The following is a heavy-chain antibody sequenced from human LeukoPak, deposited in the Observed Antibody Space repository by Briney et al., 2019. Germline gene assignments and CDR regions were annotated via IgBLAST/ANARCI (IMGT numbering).Heavy chain of an antibody. J-gene: IGHJ6*03. CDR1: GFTFSSYA. V-gene: IGHV3-30*04. D-gene: IGHD5-24*01. CDR2: ISYVGSNK. Sequence: GGSLRLSCAASGFTFSSYAMHWVRQAPGRGREGVEVISYVGSNKYYADSVKGRFTISRDNSKNTLYLQMNSLRAEDTAGFFCARDREMSDYHYYIDVWGKGTTVTVSS. CDR3: ARDREMSDYHYYIDV.